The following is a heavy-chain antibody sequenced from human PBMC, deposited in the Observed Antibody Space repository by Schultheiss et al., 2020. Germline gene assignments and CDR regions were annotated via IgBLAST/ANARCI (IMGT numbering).Heavy chain of an antibody. CDR1: GGSISRYY. D-gene: IGHD5-18*01. Sequence: SETLSLTCTVSGGSISRYYWNWIRQPPGKGLEWIGYIYYSGDSNYKPSLKSRVIISVDTSKNQFSLKLSSVTAADTAVYYCATSGYSYGPYAFDIWGQWTVVTVSS. J-gene: IGHJ3*02. CDR2: IYYSGDS. CDR3: ATSGYSYGPYAFDI. V-gene: IGHV4-59*08.